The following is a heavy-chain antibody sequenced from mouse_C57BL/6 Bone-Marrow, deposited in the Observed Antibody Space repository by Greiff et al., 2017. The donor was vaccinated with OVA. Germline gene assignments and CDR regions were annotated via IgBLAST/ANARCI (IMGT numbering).Heavy chain of an antibody. J-gene: IGHJ2*01. CDR3: VFRRDGYYVGYFDY. V-gene: IGHV10-3*01. CDR2: IRSKSSNYAT. CDR1: GFTFNTYA. Sequence: GGGLVQPKGSLKLSCAASGFTFNTYAMHWVRPAPGKGLEWVARIRSKSSNYATYYADSVKDRFTISRDDSQSMLYLQMNNLKTEDTAMYYCVFRRDGYYVGYFDYWGQGTTLTVSS. D-gene: IGHD2-3*01.